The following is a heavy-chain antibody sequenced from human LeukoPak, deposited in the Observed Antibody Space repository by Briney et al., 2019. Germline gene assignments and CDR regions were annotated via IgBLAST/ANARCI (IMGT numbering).Heavy chain of an antibody. Sequence: GASVKVSCKASAYTFTSYYMHWVRQAPGQGLEWMGIINPSGGSTSYAQKFQGRVTLTRDTSTSTVYMELSSLRSEDTAVYYCARKLNVAGPFDYWGQGTLVTVSS. CDR3: ARKLNVAGPFDY. CDR1: AYTFTSYY. CDR2: INPSGGST. D-gene: IGHD2-15*01. V-gene: IGHV1-46*01. J-gene: IGHJ4*02.